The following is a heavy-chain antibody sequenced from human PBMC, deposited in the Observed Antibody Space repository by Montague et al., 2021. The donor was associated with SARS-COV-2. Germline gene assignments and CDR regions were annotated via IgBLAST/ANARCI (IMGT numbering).Heavy chain of an antibody. J-gene: IGHJ4*02. CDR1: GFTFSSYG. V-gene: IGHV3-33*01. CDR3: ARDAKDYGEGFGY. CDR2: IWYDGSNK. D-gene: IGHD4-17*01. Sequence: SLRLSCAASGFTFSSYGMHWVRQAPGKGLEWVAVIWYDGSNKYYADSVKGRFTISRDNSKNTLYLQMNSLRAEDTAVYYCARDAKDYGEGFGYWGQGTLVTVSS.